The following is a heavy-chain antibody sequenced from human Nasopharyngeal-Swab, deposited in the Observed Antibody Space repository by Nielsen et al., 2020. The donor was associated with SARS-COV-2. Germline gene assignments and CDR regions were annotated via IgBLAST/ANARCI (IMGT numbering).Heavy chain of an antibody. Sequence: GSLRLSCAASGFTFSSFGMHWVRQAPGKGLEWVAFIAHDASNEYYGDSVKGRFSISRDSSKNTLYLQMDSLRGEDTAVYYCARDAPAHYGAFYWGQGTLVTVSS. D-gene: IGHD4-17*01. V-gene: IGHV3-30*03. CDR3: ARDAPAHYGAFY. J-gene: IGHJ1*01. CDR2: IAHDASNE. CDR1: GFTFSSFG.